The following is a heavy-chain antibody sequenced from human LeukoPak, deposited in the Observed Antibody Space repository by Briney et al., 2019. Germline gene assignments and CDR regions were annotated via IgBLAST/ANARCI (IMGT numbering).Heavy chain of an antibody. V-gene: IGHV4-39*07. CDR3: ARDRENLVRWTFDY. J-gene: IGHJ4*02. CDR1: GGYISSSSYY. Sequence: SETLSLTCTVSGGYISSSSYYWGWIRQPPGRGLEWIGGIYYSGSTYYNPSLKSRVTISVDTSKNQFSLKLSFVTAADTAVYYCARDRENLVRWTFDYWGQGTLVTVSS. CDR2: IYYSGST. D-gene: IGHD4-23*01.